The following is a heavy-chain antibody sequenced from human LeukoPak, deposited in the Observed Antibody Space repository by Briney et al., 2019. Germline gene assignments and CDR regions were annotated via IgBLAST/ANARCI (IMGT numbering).Heavy chain of an antibody. Sequence: ASVKVSCKASGYTFIGHYMHWVRQAPGQGLEWMGWINSNSGGTKYAQKFQGSVIMTRDTSISTAYMELSRLRCDDTAVYYCARMGYSSGYNWFDPWGQGTLVTVSS. J-gene: IGHJ5*02. V-gene: IGHV1-2*02. CDR2: INSNSGGT. CDR1: GYTFIGHY. CDR3: ARMGYSSGYNWFDP. D-gene: IGHD6-19*01.